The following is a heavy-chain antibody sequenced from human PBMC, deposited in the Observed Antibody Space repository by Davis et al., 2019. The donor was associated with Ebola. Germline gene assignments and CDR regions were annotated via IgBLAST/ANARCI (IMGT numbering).Heavy chain of an antibody. CDR3: TRPYGDYSS. Sequence: GESLKISCAASGFTFSSYGMHWVRQAPGKGLEWVSAISGSGGSTYYADSVKGRFTISRDNSKNTLYLQMNSLKTEDTAVYYCTRPYGDYSSWGQGTLVTVSS. CDR1: GFTFSSYG. CDR2: ISGSGGST. D-gene: IGHD4-17*01. J-gene: IGHJ5*02. V-gene: IGHV3-23*01.